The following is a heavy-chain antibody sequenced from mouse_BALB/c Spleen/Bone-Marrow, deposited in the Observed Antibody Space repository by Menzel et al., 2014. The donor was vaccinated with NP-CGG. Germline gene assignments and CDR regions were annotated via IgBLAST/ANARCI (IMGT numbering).Heavy chain of an antibody. CDR2: IHPNSGNT. CDR1: GYTFTNSW. D-gene: IGHD2-14*01. Sequence: HVQLQQSGSVLVRPGASVKLSCKASGYTFTNSWVHWAKQRPGQGLEWIGEIHPNSGNTNFNEKFKDKATLTVDTSSSAAYVDLSSLTAEDSAVYYCARHHRYAYYFDYWGQGTTLTVSS. CDR3: ARHHRYAYYFDY. J-gene: IGHJ2*01. V-gene: IGHV1S130*01.